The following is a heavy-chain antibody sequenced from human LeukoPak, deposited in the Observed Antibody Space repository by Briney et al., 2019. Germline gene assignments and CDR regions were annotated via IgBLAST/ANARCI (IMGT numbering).Heavy chain of an antibody. Sequence: AGGSLRLSCAASGFTVSSNYMSWVRQAPGKGLEWVSVIYSGGSTYYADSVKGRSTISRDNSKNTLYLQMNSLRAEDTAVYYCARDSDYYDSRGSLGAYWGQGTLVTVSS. CDR3: ARDSDYYDSRGSLGAY. J-gene: IGHJ4*02. D-gene: IGHD3-22*01. CDR1: GFTVSSNY. V-gene: IGHV3-53*01. CDR2: IYSGGST.